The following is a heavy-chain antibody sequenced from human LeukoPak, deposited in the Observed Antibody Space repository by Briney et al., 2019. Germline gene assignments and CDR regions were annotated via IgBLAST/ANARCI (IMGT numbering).Heavy chain of an antibody. CDR1: GFTFDDYA. Sequence: GGSLRLSCAASGFTFDDYAMHWVRQAPGKGLEWVSGISWNSGSIGYADSVKGRFTISRDNAKNSLFLQMNSLRAEDTALYYCAAGPVVAATAPYYYCGMDVWGQGTTVTVSS. CDR3: AAGPVVAATAPYYYCGMDV. J-gene: IGHJ6*02. CDR2: ISWNSGSI. V-gene: IGHV3-9*01. D-gene: IGHD2-15*01.